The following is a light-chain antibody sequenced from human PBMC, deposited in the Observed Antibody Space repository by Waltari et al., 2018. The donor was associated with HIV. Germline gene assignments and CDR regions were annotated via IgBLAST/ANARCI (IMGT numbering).Light chain of an antibody. Sequence: SALTQPPSASGSPGQSVTISCPGTTSDIGGFHYFSWYQQDPGKAPKVMIHEVNKRPSGVPDRFSGSKSGNTASLTVSGLQAEDEAYYYCSSYAGSNSWVFGGGTKLTVL. CDR3: SSYAGSNSWV. CDR2: EVN. CDR1: TSDIGGFHY. V-gene: IGLV2-8*01. J-gene: IGLJ3*02.